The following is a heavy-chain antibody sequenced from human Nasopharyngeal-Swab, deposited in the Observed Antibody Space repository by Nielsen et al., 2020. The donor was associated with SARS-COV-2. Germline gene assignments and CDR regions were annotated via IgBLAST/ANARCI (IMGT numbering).Heavy chain of an antibody. J-gene: IGHJ3*02. D-gene: IGHD3-22*01. CDR2: IYYSGST. Sequence: WIRQPPGKGLEWTGYIYYSGSTNYNPSLKSRVTISVDTSKNQFSLKLSSVTAADTAVYYCARERGAPLSERPYYYDSSGGLDAFDIWGQGTRVTVSS. V-gene: IGHV4-59*01. CDR3: ARERGAPLSERPYYYDSSGGLDAFDI.